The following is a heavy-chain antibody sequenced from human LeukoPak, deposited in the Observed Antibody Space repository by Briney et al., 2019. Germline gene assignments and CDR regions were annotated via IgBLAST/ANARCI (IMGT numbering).Heavy chain of an antibody. V-gene: IGHV4-30-4*08. Sequence: SETLSLTCTVSGGSISSGDYYWSWIRQPPGKGLEWIGYIYYSESTYYNPSLKSRVTISVDTSKNQFSLKLSSVTAADTAVYYCARDTPYSSSWRGAYHYYMDVWGKGTTVTVSS. CDR3: ARDTPYSSSWRGAYHYYMDV. D-gene: IGHD6-6*01. CDR1: GGSISSGDYY. J-gene: IGHJ6*03. CDR2: IYYSEST.